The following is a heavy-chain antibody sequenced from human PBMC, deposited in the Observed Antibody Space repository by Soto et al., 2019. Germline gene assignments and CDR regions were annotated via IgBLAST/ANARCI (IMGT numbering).Heavy chain of an antibody. CDR2: ISGSGGST. J-gene: IGHJ4*02. CDR1: GFTFSSYA. D-gene: IGHD3-10*01. V-gene: IGHV3-23*01. CDR3: AKARRGLMVRGVIDY. Sequence: GGSLRLSCAASGFTFSSYAMSWVRQAPGKGLEWVSAISGSGGSTYYADSVKGRFTISRDNSKNTLYLQMNSLRAEDTAVYYCAKARRGLMVRGVIDYWGQGTLVTVSS.